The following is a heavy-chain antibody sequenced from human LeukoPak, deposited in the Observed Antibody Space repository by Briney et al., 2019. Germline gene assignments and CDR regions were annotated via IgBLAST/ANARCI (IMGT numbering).Heavy chain of an antibody. J-gene: IGHJ4*02. CDR2: IYYSGST. D-gene: IGHD3-22*01. Sequence: SETLSLTCTVSGGSISSHYWSWIRQPPGKGLEGIGYIYYSGSTNYNPSLKSRVTISVDTSKNQFSLKLSSVTAADTAVYYCARDHYDSSGYWVPFDYWGQGTLVTVSS. CDR3: ARDHYDSSGYWVPFDY. CDR1: GGSISSHY. V-gene: IGHV4-59*11.